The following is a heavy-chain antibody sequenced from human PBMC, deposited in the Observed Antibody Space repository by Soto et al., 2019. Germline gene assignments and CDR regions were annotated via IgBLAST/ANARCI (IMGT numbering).Heavy chain of an antibody. CDR1: GYTFSNYG. D-gene: IGHD3-16*02. J-gene: IGHJ4*02. V-gene: IGHV1-18*04. CDR3: AKTPYTNRKSFYFDY. Sequence: ASVKVSCKASGYTFSNYGISWVRQAPGQGLEWMAWISIYNGNTNYAQNLQGRVTMTTDTSTSTAYMELRSLRSDDTALYYCAKTPYTNRKSFYFDYCGQGNLVTFSS. CDR2: ISIYNGNT.